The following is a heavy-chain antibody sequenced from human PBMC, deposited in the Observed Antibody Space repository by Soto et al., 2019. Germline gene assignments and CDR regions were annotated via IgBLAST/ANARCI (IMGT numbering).Heavy chain of an antibody. CDR2: ISIRGDKT. CDR3: AKGVQWELPLEY. CDR1: GFTFSSYA. J-gene: IGHJ4*02. D-gene: IGHD1-26*01. V-gene: IGHV3-23*01. Sequence: GGSLRLSCAASGFTFSSYAMSWVRQAPGKGLEWVSAISIRGDKTYYADSVKGRFTISRDSSKNTLYLQMNSLRAEDTAIYHCAKGVQWELPLEYWGQGTMVTVYS.